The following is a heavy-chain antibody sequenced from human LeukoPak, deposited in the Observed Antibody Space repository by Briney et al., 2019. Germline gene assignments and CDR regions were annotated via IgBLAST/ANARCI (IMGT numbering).Heavy chain of an antibody. V-gene: IGHV3-21*01. CDR1: GFTFSSYS. J-gene: IGHJ4*02. Sequence: GGSLRLSCAASGFTFSSYSMNWVRQAPGKGLEWVSSISSSSSYIYYADSVKGRFTISRDNAKNSLYLQMNSLRAEDTAVYYCARTASYGSGSHQFDYWGQGTLVTVSS. D-gene: IGHD3-10*01. CDR3: ARTASYGSGSHQFDY. CDR2: ISSSSSYI.